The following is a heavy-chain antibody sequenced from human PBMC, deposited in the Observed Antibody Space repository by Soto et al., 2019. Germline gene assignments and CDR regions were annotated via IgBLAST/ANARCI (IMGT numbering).Heavy chain of an antibody. D-gene: IGHD6-19*01. J-gene: IGHJ4*02. CDR3: VKEGYMRSDWYGQFVY. Sequence: GGSLILSCSASGFAFNSYAMHWVRQAPGKGLEFVSAISSYGADTYYAGSVKGRFAISRDNSKNTLYLQMSSLRAEDTALYYCVKEGYMRSDWYGQFVYWGQGA. CDR2: ISSYGADT. CDR1: GFAFNSYA. V-gene: IGHV3-64D*06.